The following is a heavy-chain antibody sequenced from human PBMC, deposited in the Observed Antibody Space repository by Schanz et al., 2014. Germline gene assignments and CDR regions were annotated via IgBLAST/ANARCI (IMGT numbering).Heavy chain of an antibody. J-gene: IGHJ3*01. D-gene: IGHD5-12*01. CDR1: GFTVSSTY. V-gene: IGHV3-53*01. CDR3: ARDEGRDGYNLAFDV. Sequence: ELQLVESGGGLIQPGGSLRLSCAVSGFTVSSTYMSWVRQAPGKGLEWVSTVYMSAASTRYADSVKGRFIISRDSSKNTLFLQMNSLRPEDTALYFCARDEGRDGYNLAFDVWGQGTLVTVSS. CDR2: VYMSAAST.